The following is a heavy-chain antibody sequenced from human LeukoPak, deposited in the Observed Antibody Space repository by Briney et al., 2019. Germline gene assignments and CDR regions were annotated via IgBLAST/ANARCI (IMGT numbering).Heavy chain of an antibody. CDR1: GLTFSNYW. Sequence: GGSLRLSCAASGLTFSNYWMDWVRQAPGKGLEWVANIKQDGSEKNYVDSVKGRFIISRDNAKNSLYLQMNTLRADDTAVCYCARDGFGTGSNWGQGTLVTVSS. D-gene: IGHD3-16*01. V-gene: IGHV3-7*03. J-gene: IGHJ4*02. CDR2: IKQDGSEK. CDR3: ARDGFGTGSN.